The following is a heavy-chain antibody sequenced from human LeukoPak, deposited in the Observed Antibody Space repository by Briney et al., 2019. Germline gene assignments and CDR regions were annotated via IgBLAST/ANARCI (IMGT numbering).Heavy chain of an antibody. D-gene: IGHD5-18*01. J-gene: IGHJ4*02. V-gene: IGHV3-53*01. CDR1: GFTVSSNY. Sequence: GGSLRLSCAASGFTVSSNYMSWVRQAPGKGLEWVSVMYSGGSTYYADSVKGRFTISRDNSKNTPYLQMNSLRAEDTAVYYCARVYVDTAMDYFDYWGQGTLVTVSS. CDR3: ARVYVDTAMDYFDY. CDR2: MYSGGST.